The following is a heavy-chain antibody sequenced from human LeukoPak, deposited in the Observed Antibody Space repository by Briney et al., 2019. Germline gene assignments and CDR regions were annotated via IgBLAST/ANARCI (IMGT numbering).Heavy chain of an antibody. Sequence: GASVKVSCKASGYTFTSYDINWVRQATGQGLEWMGWMNPNSGNTGYAQKFQGRVTMTRDTSISTVYMELSSLTSDDTAMYYCARVVDNSRAFGFWGQGALVTVSS. J-gene: IGHJ4*02. V-gene: IGHV1-8*01. CDR3: ARVVDNSRAFGF. CDR1: GYTFTSYD. CDR2: MNPNSGNT. D-gene: IGHD3-22*01.